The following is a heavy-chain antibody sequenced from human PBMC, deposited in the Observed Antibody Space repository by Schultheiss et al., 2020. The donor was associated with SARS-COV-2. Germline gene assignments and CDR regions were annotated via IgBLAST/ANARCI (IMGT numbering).Heavy chain of an antibody. CDR3: AIRLGMGPPVY. J-gene: IGHJ4*02. Sequence: GGSLRLSCAASGFTVSSNYMSWIRQAPGKGLEWVSYISSSSSYTNYADSVKGRFTISRDNSKNTLYLQMNSLRAEDTAVYYCAIRLGMGPPVYWGQGTLVTVSS. CDR1: GFTVSSNY. V-gene: IGHV3-11*03. CDR2: ISSSSSYT. D-gene: IGHD7-27*01.